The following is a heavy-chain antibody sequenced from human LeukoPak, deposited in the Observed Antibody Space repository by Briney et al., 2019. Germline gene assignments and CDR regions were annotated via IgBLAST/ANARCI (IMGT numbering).Heavy chain of an antibody. J-gene: IGHJ4*02. CDR2: IRYDGSNK. CDR3: AKDLFRGYSYGSGEYFDY. CDR1: GFTFSSYG. D-gene: IGHD5-18*01. V-gene: IGHV3-30*02. Sequence: GGSLRLSCAASGFTFSSYGMHWVRQAPGKGLEWVAFIRYDGSNKYYADSVKGRFTISRANSKNTLYLQMNSLRAEDTAVYYCAKDLFRGYSYGSGEYFDYWGQGTLVTVSS.